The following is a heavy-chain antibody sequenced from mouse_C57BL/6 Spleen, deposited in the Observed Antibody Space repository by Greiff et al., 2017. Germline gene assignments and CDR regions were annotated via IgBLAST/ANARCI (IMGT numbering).Heavy chain of an antibody. J-gene: IGHJ4*01. CDR3: TRWRDYYGGDYYAMGY. D-gene: IGHD1-1*01. CDR2: IYPGNGDT. Sequence: EVQLQQSGTVLARPGASVKMSCKTSGYTFTSYWMHWVKQRPGQGLEWIGAIYPGNGDTSYNQKFKGKAKLTAVTSASTAYMELSSLTNEDSAVYYCTRWRDYYGGDYYAMGYWGQGTPVTVSS. CDR1: GYTFTSYW. V-gene: IGHV1-5*01.